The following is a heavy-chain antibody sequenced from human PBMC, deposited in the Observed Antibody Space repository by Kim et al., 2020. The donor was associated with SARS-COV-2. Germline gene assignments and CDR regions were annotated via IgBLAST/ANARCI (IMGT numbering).Heavy chain of an antibody. CDR2: TSYDGSNK. CDR3: VRDLQSVWFGNNGFDP. V-gene: IGHV3-30-3*01. CDR1: GFIFSRYA. Sequence: GGSLRLSCVASGFIFSRYAMHWVRQAPGKGLEWVAVTSYDGSNKYYADSVKGRFTISRDNSKNTLYLQMNSLRVEDTAVYYCVRDLQSVWFGNNGFDPWGQGTLVTVSS. D-gene: IGHD3-10*01. J-gene: IGHJ5*02.